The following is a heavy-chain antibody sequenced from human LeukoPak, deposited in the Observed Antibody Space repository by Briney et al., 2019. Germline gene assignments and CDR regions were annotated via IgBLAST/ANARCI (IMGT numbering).Heavy chain of an antibody. Sequence: PGGSLRLSCAASGFTFSSYSMNWVRQAPGKGLEWVSSISSSSSYIYYADSVKGRFTISRDNAKNSLYLQMNSLRAEDTAVYYCARVMRLGHITMVRGVPLDYWGQGTLVTVSS. V-gene: IGHV3-21*01. CDR3: ARVMRLGHITMVRGVPLDY. CDR1: GFTFSSYS. CDR2: ISSSSSYI. D-gene: IGHD3-10*01. J-gene: IGHJ4*02.